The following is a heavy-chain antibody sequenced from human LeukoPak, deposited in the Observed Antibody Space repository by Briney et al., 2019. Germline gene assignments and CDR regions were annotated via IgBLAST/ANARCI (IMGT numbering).Heavy chain of an antibody. J-gene: IGHJ4*02. CDR2: ISASGSTI. CDR1: GITFSSYE. D-gene: IGHD6-13*01. CDR3: SAAAAGTEFFEY. Sequence: PGGSLRLSCAASGITFSSYEVNWVRQAPGKGLEWVSYISASGSTIYYADSVKGRFTISRDNAKMSLYLQMNSLRVEDTALYYCSAAAAGTEFFEYWGQGTLVSVCS. V-gene: IGHV3-48*03.